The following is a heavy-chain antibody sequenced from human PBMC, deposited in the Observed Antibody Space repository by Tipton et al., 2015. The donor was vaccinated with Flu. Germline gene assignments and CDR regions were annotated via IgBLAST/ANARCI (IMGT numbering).Heavy chain of an antibody. J-gene: IGHJ5*02. CDR3: ARERGGSYLRWFDP. D-gene: IGHD1-26*01. CDR1: GYSISSGYY. V-gene: IGHV4-31*03. Sequence: TLSLTCTVSGYSISSGYYWGWIRQHPGKGLEWIGYIYYSGSTYYNPSLKSRVTISVDTSKNQFSLKLSSVTAADTAVYYCARERGGSYLRWFDPWGQGTLVTVSS. CDR2: IYYSGST.